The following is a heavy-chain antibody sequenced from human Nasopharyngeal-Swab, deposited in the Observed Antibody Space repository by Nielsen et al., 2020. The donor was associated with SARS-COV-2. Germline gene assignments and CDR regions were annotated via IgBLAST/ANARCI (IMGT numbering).Heavy chain of an antibody. CDR1: GFTFSSYS. J-gene: IGHJ3*02. Sequence: GESLKISCAASGFTFSSYSTNWVRQAPGKGLEWVSSISSSSSYIYYADSVKGRFTISRDNAKNSLHLQMNSLRAEDTAVYYCAREVRGSYWPAFDIWGQGTMVTVSS. V-gene: IGHV3-21*01. CDR2: ISSSSSYI. D-gene: IGHD1-26*01. CDR3: AREVRGSYWPAFDI.